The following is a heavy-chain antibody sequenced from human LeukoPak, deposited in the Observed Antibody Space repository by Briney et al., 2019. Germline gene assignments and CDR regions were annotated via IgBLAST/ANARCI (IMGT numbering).Heavy chain of an antibody. D-gene: IGHD3-16*01. J-gene: IGHJ4*02. CDR2: IYYSGST. Sequence: SETLSLTCTVSGGSISSYYWSWIRQPPGKGLEWIGYIYYSGSTNYNPSLKSRVTISVDTSKNQFSLKLSSVTAADTAVYYCARGSYDYVWGSFHPPYYFDYWGQGTLVTVSS. V-gene: IGHV4-59*12. CDR1: GGSISSYY. CDR3: ARGSYDYVWGSFHPPYYFDY.